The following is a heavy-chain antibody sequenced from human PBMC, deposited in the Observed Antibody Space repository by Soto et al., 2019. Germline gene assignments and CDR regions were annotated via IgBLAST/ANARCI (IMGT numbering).Heavy chain of an antibody. Sequence: EVQVLATGGGLIQPGGSLRLSCAASGFTVNSNYMSWVRQAPGEGLQWVSITNTGGTTYYADSVKGRFTVSRDNSKNTRYLQMNSLRAEDTAVYYCAKGDGFILAVWGQGTTVSVSS. J-gene: IGHJ6*02. CDR2: TNTGGTT. V-gene: IGHV3-53*02. CDR3: AKGDGFILAV. D-gene: IGHD1-26*01. CDR1: GFTVNSNY.